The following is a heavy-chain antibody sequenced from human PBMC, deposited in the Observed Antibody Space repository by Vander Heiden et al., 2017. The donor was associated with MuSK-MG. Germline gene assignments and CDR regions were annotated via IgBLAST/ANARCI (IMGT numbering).Heavy chain of an antibody. CDR3: ARGGGGSGYYTGDY. CDR2: ISSSSSYI. V-gene: IGHV3-21*01. D-gene: IGHD3-3*01. CDR1: GFPFSSYT. J-gene: IGHJ4*02. Sequence: EVQLVESGGGLVKPGGSLRLSWPASGFPFSSYTMNWVRQAPGKGLEWVSSISSSSSYIYYADSVKGRLTISRDNAKNSLYLQMNSLRAEDTAMYYCARGGGGSGYYTGDYWGQGTLVTVSS.